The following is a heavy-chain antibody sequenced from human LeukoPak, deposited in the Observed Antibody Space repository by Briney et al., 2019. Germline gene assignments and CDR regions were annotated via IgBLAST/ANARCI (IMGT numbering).Heavy chain of an antibody. V-gene: IGHV4-59*08. J-gene: IGHJ4*02. CDR2: IYYSNT. Sequence: SSEALSLTCTVSGSSISSYYWSWIRQPPGKGLESIGYIYYSNTNYNPSLKSRVTISVDTSKNQFSLKLSSVTAADTAVYYCARLKYGDYGLYYFDYWGQGTLVTVSS. CDR3: ARLKYGDYGLYYFDY. D-gene: IGHD4-17*01. CDR1: GSSISSYY.